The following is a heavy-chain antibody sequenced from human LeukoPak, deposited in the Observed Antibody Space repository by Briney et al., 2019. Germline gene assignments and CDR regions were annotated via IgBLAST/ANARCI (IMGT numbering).Heavy chain of an antibody. Sequence: ASVKVSCTASGYTFTSYGISWVPQAPGHGLEWMGWITAYNDNTNYAQKLQGRVTMTTDTSTSTAYMELRSLTADDKAVYYCARALLWFGEPSHIDYWGQGTLVTASS. CDR1: GYTFTSYG. D-gene: IGHD3-10*01. V-gene: IGHV1-18*01. CDR2: ITAYNDNT. CDR3: ARALLWFGEPSHIDY. J-gene: IGHJ4*02.